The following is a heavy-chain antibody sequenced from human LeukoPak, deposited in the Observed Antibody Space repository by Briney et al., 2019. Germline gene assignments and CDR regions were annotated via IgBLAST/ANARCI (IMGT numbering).Heavy chain of an antibody. V-gene: IGHV4-59*01. CDR1: GGSISSYY. CDR3: ARGIGPPDY. CDR2: IYYSGST. J-gene: IGHJ4*02. Sequence: NPSETLSLTCTVSGGSISSYYRSWIQQPPGKGLEWIGYIYYSGSTNYNPSLKSRVTISVDTSKNQFSLKLSSVTAADTAVYYCARGIGPPDYWGQGTLVTVSS. D-gene: IGHD2-15*01.